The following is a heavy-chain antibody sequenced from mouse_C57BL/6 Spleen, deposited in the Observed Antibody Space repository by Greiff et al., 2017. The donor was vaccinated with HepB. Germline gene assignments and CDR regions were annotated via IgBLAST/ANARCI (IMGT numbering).Heavy chain of an antibody. D-gene: IGHD2-1*01. Sequence: EVKLVESGAELVRPGASVKLSCTASGFNIKDDYMHWVKQRPEQGLEWIGWIDPENGDTEYASKFQGKATITADTSSNTAYLQLSSLTSEDTAVYYCTTSGNYAFAYWGQGTLVTVSA. CDR1: GFNIKDDY. J-gene: IGHJ3*01. CDR2: IDPENGDT. CDR3: TTSGNYAFAY. V-gene: IGHV14-4*01.